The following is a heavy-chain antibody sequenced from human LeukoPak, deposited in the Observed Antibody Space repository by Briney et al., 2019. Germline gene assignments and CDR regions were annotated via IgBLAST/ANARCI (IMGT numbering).Heavy chain of an antibody. V-gene: IGHV3-30*02. Sequence: GGSLRLSCAASGFTFSSYGMHWVRQAPGKGLEWAAFIRYDGSNKYYADSVKGRFTISRDNSKNMLYLQMSSLRAEDTAVYYCARELVVAATPNYYYYGMDVWGQGTTVTVSS. D-gene: IGHD2-15*01. CDR1: GFTFSSYG. CDR2: IRYDGSNK. J-gene: IGHJ6*02. CDR3: ARELVVAATPNYYYYGMDV.